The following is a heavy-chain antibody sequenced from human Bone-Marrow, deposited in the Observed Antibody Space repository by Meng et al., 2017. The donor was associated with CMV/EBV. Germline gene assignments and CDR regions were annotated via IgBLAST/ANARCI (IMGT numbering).Heavy chain of an antibody. CDR2: ISGSGGST. V-gene: IGHV3-23*01. CDR1: GFPFGDYA. J-gene: IGHJ4*02. CDR3: AKDLTFITMIVVVPAL. D-gene: IGHD3-22*01. Sequence: GESLKISCTASGFPFGDYAMSWVRQAPGKGLEWVSAISGSGGSTYYADSVKGRFTISRDNSKNTLYLQMNSLRAEDTAVYYCAKDLTFITMIVVVPALWGQGTLVTVSS.